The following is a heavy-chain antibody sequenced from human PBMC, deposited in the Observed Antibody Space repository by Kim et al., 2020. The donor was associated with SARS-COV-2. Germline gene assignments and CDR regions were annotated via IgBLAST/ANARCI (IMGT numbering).Heavy chain of an antibody. Sequence: RFTSSRDNSKNTLYVQMNSLRAEDTAVYYCAREVVYSGSYPGHLDAFDIWGQGTMVTVSS. CDR3: AREVVYSGSYPGHLDAFDI. V-gene: IGHV3-53*01. D-gene: IGHD1-26*01. J-gene: IGHJ3*02.